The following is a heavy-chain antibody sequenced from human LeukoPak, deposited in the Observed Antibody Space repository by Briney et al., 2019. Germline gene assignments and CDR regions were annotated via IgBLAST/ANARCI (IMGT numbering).Heavy chain of an antibody. Sequence: SETLSHTCPVPGATLSSTNNYRVWIRQPPGKGLEWIGTIGYSGTTYYNPSLKSRVTISVDTSKNQFSLKPSSLTAAATAVFYSSRDADRAQDWSSSNSWGQGTMVTVSS. J-gene: IGHJ3*02. CDR1: GATLSSTNNY. CDR3: SRDADRAQDWSSSNS. CDR2: IGYSGTT. V-gene: IGHV4-39*02. D-gene: IGHD3/OR15-3a*01.